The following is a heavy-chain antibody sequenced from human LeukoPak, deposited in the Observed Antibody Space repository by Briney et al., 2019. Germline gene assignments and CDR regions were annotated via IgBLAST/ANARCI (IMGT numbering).Heavy chain of an antibody. Sequence: PGGSLRLSCAASGFTFSSYAMSWVRQAPGKGLQWVSTLSGSGSNTYYADSVKGRFTISRDNSKNTLYLQMSSLRAEDTAVYYCAKWRSATGDFDYWSQGNLVTVSS. V-gene: IGHV3-23*01. CDR2: LSGSGSNT. J-gene: IGHJ4*02. CDR1: GFTFSSYA. D-gene: IGHD7-27*01. CDR3: AKWRSATGDFDY.